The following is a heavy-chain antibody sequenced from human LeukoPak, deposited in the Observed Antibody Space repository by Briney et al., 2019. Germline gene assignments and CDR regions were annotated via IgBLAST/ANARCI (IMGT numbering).Heavy chain of an antibody. D-gene: IGHD6-19*01. CDR2: IYYSVST. CDR1: GGSISYYY. Sequence: SETLSLTCTVSGGSISYYYWSWIRQPPGKGLEWIGYIYYSVSTNYNPSLKSRVTISVDTSKNQFSLKLTSVTAADTAVYYCARDSSGWSRGWFDPWGQGTLVTVSS. V-gene: IGHV4-59*01. J-gene: IGHJ5*02. CDR3: ARDSSGWSRGWFDP.